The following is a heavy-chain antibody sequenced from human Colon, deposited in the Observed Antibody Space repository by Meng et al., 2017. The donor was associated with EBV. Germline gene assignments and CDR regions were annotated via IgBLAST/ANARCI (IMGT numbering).Heavy chain of an antibody. CDR3: ARRRGGSGRDC. CDR1: GGAISSNGYY. CDR2: IYHSGST. D-gene: IGHD3-10*01. Sequence: QLQLQESGPRLLKPSETLSLTCTVSGGAISSNGYYWDWVRQPPGKGLEWIGAIYHSGSTSYNPSLQSRVTMFVDTSKNQFSLMLTSVTATDTAVYYCARRRGGSGRDCWGQGTLVTVSS. J-gene: IGHJ4*02. V-gene: IGHV4-39*01.